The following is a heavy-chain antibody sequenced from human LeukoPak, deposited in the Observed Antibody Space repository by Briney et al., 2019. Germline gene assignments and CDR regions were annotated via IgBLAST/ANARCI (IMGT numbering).Heavy chain of an antibody. Sequence: GGSLRLSCAASGFTFSSYWMSWVRQAPGKGLEWVANIKQDGSEKYYVDSVKGRFTISRDNAKNSLYLQMNSLRAEDMALYYCAKDMGLGYCSSTSCYGGFDYWGQGTLVTVSS. V-gene: IGHV3-7*03. J-gene: IGHJ4*02. CDR2: IKQDGSEK. CDR3: AKDMGLGYCSSTSCYGGFDY. CDR1: GFTFSSYW. D-gene: IGHD2-2*01.